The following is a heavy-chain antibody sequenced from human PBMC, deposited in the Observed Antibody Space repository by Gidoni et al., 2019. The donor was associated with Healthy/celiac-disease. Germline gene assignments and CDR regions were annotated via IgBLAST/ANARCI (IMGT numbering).Heavy chain of an antibody. Sequence: QVQLQQWGAGLLKPSETLSLTCAVYGGSFSGYYWSWIRQPPGKGLEWIGEINHSGSTNYNPSLKSRVTISVDTSKNQFSLKLSSVTAADTAVYYCARGGYCSSTSCQGEIRVAFDIWGQGTMVTVSS. CDR2: INHSGST. J-gene: IGHJ3*02. CDR1: GGSFSGYY. D-gene: IGHD2-2*01. CDR3: ARGGYCSSTSCQGEIRVAFDI. V-gene: IGHV4-34*01.